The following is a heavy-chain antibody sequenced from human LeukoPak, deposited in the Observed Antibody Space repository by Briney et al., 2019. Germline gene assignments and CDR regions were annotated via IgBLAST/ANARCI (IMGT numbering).Heavy chain of an antibody. V-gene: IGHV3-74*01. CDR3: ARANYYGSGRAAFDI. CDR1: GFTFSSYW. J-gene: IGHJ3*02. D-gene: IGHD3-10*01. CDR2: INSDGSST. Sequence: PVGSLRLSCAASGFTFSSYWMHWVRQAPGKGLVWVSRINSDGSSTSYADSVKGRFTISRDNAKNTLYLQMNSLRAEDTAVYYLARANYYGSGRAAFDIWGQGTMVTVSS.